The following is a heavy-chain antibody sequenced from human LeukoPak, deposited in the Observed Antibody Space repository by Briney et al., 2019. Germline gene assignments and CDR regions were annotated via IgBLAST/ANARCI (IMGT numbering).Heavy chain of an antibody. CDR3: AGAAALSPDY. CDR2: IYYSGST. CDR1: GGSISSGGYY. D-gene: IGHD6-25*01. V-gene: IGHV4-31*03. Sequence: SQTLSLTCTVSGGSISSGGYYWSWIRQHPGKGLEWIGYIYYSGSTYYNPSLKSRVTISVDTSKNQFSLKLSSVTASDTAVYYCAGAAALSPDYWGQGTLVTVSS. J-gene: IGHJ4*02.